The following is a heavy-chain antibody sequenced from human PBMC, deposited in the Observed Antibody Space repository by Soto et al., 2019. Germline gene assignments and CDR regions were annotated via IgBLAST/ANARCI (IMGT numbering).Heavy chain of an antibody. CDR1: GCTFSSYA. CDR2: IIPIFGTA. J-gene: IGHJ4*02. D-gene: IGHD3-16*02. Sequence: SVKVSCKASGCTFSSYAISWVRQAPGQGLEWMGGIIPIFGTANYAQKFQGRVTITADESTSTAYMELSSLRSEDTAVYYCAIRLGELSLYLGDYWGQGTLVTVSS. CDR3: AIRLGELSLYLGDY. V-gene: IGHV1-69*13.